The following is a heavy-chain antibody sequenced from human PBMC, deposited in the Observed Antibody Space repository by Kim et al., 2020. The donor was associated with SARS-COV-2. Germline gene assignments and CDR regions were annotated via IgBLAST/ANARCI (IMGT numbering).Heavy chain of an antibody. CDR2: ISYDGSNK. D-gene: IGHD6-13*01. J-gene: IGHJ4*02. V-gene: IGHV3-30*04. CDR1: GFTFSSYA. CDR3: ARDSAGELDY. Sequence: GGSLRLSCAASGFTFSSYAMHWVRQAPGKGLEWVAVISYDGSNKYYADSVKGRFTISRDNSKNTLYLQMNSLRAEDTAVYYCARDSAGELDYWGQGTLVTVSS.